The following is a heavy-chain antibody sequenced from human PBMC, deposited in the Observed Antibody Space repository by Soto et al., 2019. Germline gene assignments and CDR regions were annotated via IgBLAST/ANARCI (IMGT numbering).Heavy chain of an antibody. CDR2: VNAGNGNT. J-gene: IGHJ4*02. CDR3: ARDILFDY. Sequence: GASVKVSCKASGYTFTSYGISWVRQAPGQRLEWMGWVNAGNGNTKYSQKFQGRVTITRDTSASTAYMELSSLRSEDTAVYYCARDILFDYWGQGTLVTVSS. D-gene: IGHD2-15*01. CDR1: GYTFTSYG. V-gene: IGHV1-3*01.